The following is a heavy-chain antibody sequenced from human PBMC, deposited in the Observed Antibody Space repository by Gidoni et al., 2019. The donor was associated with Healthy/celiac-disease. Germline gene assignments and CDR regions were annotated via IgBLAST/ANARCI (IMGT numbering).Heavy chain of an antibody. CDR2: RSYDGSNK. CDR3: ARDWAAPRYYYYGMDV. V-gene: IGHV3-30*01. Sequence: QVQLVESGGGVVQPGRALRLSCAAYGFTFRSYAMHWVRQAPGKGREWVAVRSYDGSNKYYADSVKGRFTISRDNSKNTLYLQMNSLRAEDTAVYYCARDWAAPRYYYYGMDVWGQGTTVTVSS. J-gene: IGHJ6*02. CDR1: GFTFRSYA. D-gene: IGHD2-15*01.